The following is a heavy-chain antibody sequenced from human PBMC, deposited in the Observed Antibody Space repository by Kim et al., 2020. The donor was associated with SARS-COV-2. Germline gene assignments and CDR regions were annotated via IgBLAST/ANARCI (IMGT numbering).Heavy chain of an antibody. CDR1: GFTFSSYG. J-gene: IGHJ6*02. V-gene: IGHV3-30*03. CDR3: ARPYGGNYYYGMDV. CDR2: ISYDGSNK. D-gene: IGHD4-17*01. Sequence: GGSLRLSCAASGFTFSSYGMHWVRQAPGKGLEWVAVISYDGSNKYYADSVKGRFTISRDNSKNTLYLQMNSLRAEDTAVYYCARPYGGNYYYGMDVWGQGTTVTVSS.